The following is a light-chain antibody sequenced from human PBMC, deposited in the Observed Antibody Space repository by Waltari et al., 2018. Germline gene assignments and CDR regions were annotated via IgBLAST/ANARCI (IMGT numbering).Light chain of an antibody. CDR2: DAS. CDR1: QDISKY. V-gene: IGKV1-33*01. Sequence: DIQMTQSPSSLSASVGDRVTITCQASQDISKYLNWYQQKPGKAPKHLIYDASNWRTGFPSRVSGGGSGTDFTFTISSLQPEDIATYYCQQYLNQLTFGGGTKVEI. J-gene: IGKJ4*01. CDR3: QQYLNQLT.